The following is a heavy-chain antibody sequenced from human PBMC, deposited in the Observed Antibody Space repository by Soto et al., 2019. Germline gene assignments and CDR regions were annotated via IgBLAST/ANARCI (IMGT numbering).Heavy chain of an antibody. V-gene: IGHV1-69*13. D-gene: IGHD5-12*01. CDR1: GGTFSSYA. Sequence: ASVKVSCKASGGTFSSYAISWVRQAPGQGLEWMGGIIPIFGTANYAQKFQGRVTITADESTSTAYMELSSLRSEDTAVYYCASSPEVAASHYYYYYMDVWGKGTTVTVSS. J-gene: IGHJ6*03. CDR3: ASSPEVAASHYYYYYMDV. CDR2: IIPIFGTA.